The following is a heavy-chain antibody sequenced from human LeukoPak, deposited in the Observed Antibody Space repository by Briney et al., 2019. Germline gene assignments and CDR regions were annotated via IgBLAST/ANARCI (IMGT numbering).Heavy chain of an antibody. CDR3: AGRVYGDYSEDY. CDR2: IIPIFGTA. Sequence: SVKVSCKASGGTFSSYAISWVRQAPGQGLEWMGRIIPIFGTANYAQKFQGRVTITTDESTSTAYMELSSLRSEDTAVYYCAGRVYGDYSEDYWGQGTLVTVSS. CDR1: GGTFSSYA. J-gene: IGHJ4*02. V-gene: IGHV1-69*05. D-gene: IGHD4-17*01.